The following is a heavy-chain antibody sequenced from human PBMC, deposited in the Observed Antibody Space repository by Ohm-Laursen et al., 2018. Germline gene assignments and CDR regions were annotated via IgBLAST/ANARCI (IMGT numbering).Heavy chain of an antibody. Sequence: SETLSLTCTVSGGSVSSGSYYWSWIRQPPGKGLEWIGYIYYSGSTNYNPSLKSRVTISVDTSKNQFSLKLSSVTAADTAVYYCARLAYGGNSVADYWGQGTLVTVSS. D-gene: IGHD4-23*01. J-gene: IGHJ4*02. CDR1: GGSVSSGSYY. V-gene: IGHV4-61*01. CDR3: ARLAYGGNSVADY. CDR2: IYYSGST.